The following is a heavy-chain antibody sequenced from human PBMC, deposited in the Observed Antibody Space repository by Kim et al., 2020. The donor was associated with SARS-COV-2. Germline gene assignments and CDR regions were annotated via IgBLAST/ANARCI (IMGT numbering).Heavy chain of an antibody. D-gene: IGHD3-22*01. CDR2: IYSGGST. J-gene: IGHJ6*02. V-gene: IGHV3-53*01. CDR1: GFTVSSNY. CDR3: ARVGYYYDSSGYSRYYYYYGMDV. Sequence: GGSLRLSCAASGFTVSSNYMSWVRQAPGKGLEWVSVIYSGGSTYYADSVKGRFTISRDNYKNTLYLQMNSLRAEDKAVYYCARVGYYYDSSGYSRYYYYYGMDVWGQGTTVTVSS.